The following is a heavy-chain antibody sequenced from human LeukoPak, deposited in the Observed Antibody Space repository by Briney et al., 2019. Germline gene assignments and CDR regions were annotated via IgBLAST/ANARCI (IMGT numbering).Heavy chain of an antibody. V-gene: IGHV4-34*01. CDR2: INHSGST. Sequence: SETLSLTCAVYGGSFSGYYWSWIRQPPGKGLEWIGEINHSGSTNYNPSLKSRVTISVDTSKNQFSLKLSSVTAAGSAVYYGARGRSDTTGTHYYDYQPPPPGHNWFDPWGQGTLVTVSS. J-gene: IGHJ5*02. D-gene: IGHD3-22*01. CDR1: GGSFSGYY. CDR3: ARGRSDTTGTHYYDYQPPPPGHNWFDP.